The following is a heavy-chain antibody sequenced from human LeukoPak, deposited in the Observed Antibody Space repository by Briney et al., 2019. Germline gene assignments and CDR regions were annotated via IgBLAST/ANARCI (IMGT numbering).Heavy chain of an antibody. Sequence: TPSETLSLTCTVSGGSISSYYWSWIRQPPGKGLEWIAYIHYSGSTHYNPSLRSRATISVDTSKNQLSLKLTSVTAADTAVYYCARMGIRLFDWLPTYYFDYWGQGTLVTVSS. CDR1: GGSISSYY. D-gene: IGHD3-9*01. J-gene: IGHJ4*02. CDR3: ARMGIRLFDWLPTYYFDY. V-gene: IGHV4-59*08. CDR2: IHYSGST.